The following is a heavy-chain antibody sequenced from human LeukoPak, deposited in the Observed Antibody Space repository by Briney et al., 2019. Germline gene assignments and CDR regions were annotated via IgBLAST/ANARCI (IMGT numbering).Heavy chain of an antibody. CDR2: INEDGTEM. D-gene: IGHD4-11*01. J-gene: IGHJ4*02. V-gene: IGHV3-7*01. CDR1: GFSFTTYW. CDR3: ARSPSTVPYFDY. Sequence: PGGSLRLSCATSGFSFTTYWMSWVRQAPGKGLEWVANINEDGTEMYYVDSVKGRFTISRDNAKNSLYLQMNSLRAEDTAVYYCARSPSTVPYFDYWGQGTLVTVSS.